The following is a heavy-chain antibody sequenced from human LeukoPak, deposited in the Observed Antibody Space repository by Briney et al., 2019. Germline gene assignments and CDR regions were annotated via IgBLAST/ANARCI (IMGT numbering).Heavy chain of an antibody. D-gene: IGHD3-16*01. CDR3: ARDPDLRNAFDI. Sequence: ASVKVSCKASGYTFTGYYMHWVRQAPGQGLEWMGWINPNSGGTNYAQKFQGRVTMTRDTSISTAHMELSRLRSDDTAVYCCARDPDLRNAFDIWGQGTMVTVSS. J-gene: IGHJ3*02. V-gene: IGHV1-2*02. CDR1: GYTFTGYY. CDR2: INPNSGGT.